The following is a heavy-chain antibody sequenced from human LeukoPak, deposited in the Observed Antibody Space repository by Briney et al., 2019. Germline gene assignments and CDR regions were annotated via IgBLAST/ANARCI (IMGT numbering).Heavy chain of an antibody. CDR3: ARGRIFDY. Sequence: PGGSLRLSCVASELTFTKYWMSWVRQAPGKGLEWVANIKQDGSEKYYVDSVKGRFTISRGNAKNSLYLQMNSLRAEDTAVYYCARGRIFDYWGQGNLVTVSS. V-gene: IGHV3-7*01. CDR2: IKQDGSEK. J-gene: IGHJ4*02. D-gene: IGHD2-15*01. CDR1: ELTFTKYW.